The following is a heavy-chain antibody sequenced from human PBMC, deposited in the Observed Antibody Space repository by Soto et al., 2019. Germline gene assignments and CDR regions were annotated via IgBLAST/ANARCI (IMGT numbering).Heavy chain of an antibody. Sequence: SSETLSLTCTVSGGSISSYYWSWIRQPPGKGLEWIGYIYYSGSTNYNPSLKSRVTISVDTSKNQFSLKLSSVTAADTAVYYCAGNSGYVYYYSGMDVWGQGPTGTVSS. CDR3: AGNSGYVYYYSGMDV. V-gene: IGHV4-59*01. CDR1: GGSISSYY. CDR2: IYYSGST. J-gene: IGHJ6*02. D-gene: IGHD5-12*01.